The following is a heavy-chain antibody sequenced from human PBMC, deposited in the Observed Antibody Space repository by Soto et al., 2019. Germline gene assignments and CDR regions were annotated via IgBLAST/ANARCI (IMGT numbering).Heavy chain of an antibody. CDR2: IYWDDDK. CDR3: AHRHGAGWSALDI. V-gene: IGHV2-5*02. Sequence: QITLKESGPTLVKPTQTLTLTCTFSGFSLNTGGVGVGWIRQPPGKALEWLALIYWDDDKRHSPSLKSRLTSTKDTAKTQGVLTMTNLNPVDTATYYCAHRHGAGWSALDICGQGTMVTVS. D-gene: IGHD6-19*01. J-gene: IGHJ3*02. CDR1: GFSLNTGGVG.